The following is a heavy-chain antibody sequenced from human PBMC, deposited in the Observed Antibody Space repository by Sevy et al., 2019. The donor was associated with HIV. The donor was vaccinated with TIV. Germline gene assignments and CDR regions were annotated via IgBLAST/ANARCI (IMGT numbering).Heavy chain of an antibody. CDR1: GGSFSGYY. J-gene: IGHJ6*02. CDR2: INYTGNT. D-gene: IGHD3-16*01. CDR3: ARVLGILDYSYGLDV. Sequence: SETLSLTCGVYGGSFSGYYLNWIRQSPGKGLEWIGEINYTGNTNYNPSLKSRVFISIDTSRNEIFLELNSLTAADTAVYYCARVLGILDYSYGLDVWGQGTTATVSS. V-gene: IGHV4-34*01.